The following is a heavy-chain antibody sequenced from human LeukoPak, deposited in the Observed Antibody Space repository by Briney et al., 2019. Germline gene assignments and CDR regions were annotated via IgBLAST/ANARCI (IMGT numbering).Heavy chain of an antibody. V-gene: IGHV4-34*01. CDR1: GGSFSGYY. D-gene: IGHD6-19*01. Sequence: SETLSLTCAVYGGSFSGYYWSWIRQPPGKGLGWVGEVTHSGSTNYNPSLKSRVTISVDTSKNQFSLRLSSLSAADTAVYFSARVAGDLTQNYFDYWGQGTLVTVSS. CDR2: VTHSGST. J-gene: IGHJ4*02. CDR3: ARVAGDLTQNYFDY.